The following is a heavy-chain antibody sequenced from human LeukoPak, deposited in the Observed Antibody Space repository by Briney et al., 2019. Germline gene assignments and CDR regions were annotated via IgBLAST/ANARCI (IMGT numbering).Heavy chain of an antibody. CDR2: IWYDGSNK. CDR1: GFTFSSSA. D-gene: IGHD4-11*01. V-gene: IGHV3-33*08. Sequence: PGGSLRLSCAASGFTFSSSAMHWVRQAPGKGLEWVAVIWYDGSNKNYADSVKGRFTISRDNSKNTLYLQMNSLRAEDTAVYYCARVADYSNSAHADYWGQGTLVTVSS. CDR3: ARVADYSNSAHADY. J-gene: IGHJ4*02.